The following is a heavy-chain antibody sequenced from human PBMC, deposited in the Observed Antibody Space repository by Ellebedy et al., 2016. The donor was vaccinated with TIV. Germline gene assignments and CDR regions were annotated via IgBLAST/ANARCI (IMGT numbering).Heavy chain of an antibody. CDR2: VSGSGST. CDR3: ARDGSALIGYMDV. D-gene: IGHD3-10*01. Sequence: GESLKISXAASGFTFSNDAMSWVRQAPGKGLEWVSSVSGSGSTYYADSVRGRFTISRDNSKNTLYLQMDSLRVEDTAVYNCARDGSALIGYMDVWGKGTTVTVSS. V-gene: IGHV3-23*01. J-gene: IGHJ6*03. CDR1: GFTFSNDA.